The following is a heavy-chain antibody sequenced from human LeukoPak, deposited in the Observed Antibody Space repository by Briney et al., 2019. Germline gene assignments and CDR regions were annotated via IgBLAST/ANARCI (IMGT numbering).Heavy chain of an antibody. Sequence: PSQTLSLTCTVSGGSISSGGYYWSWIRQPPGKGLEWIGYIYYSGSTNYNPSLKSRVTISVDTSKNQFSLKLSSVTAADTAVYYCARGRYDSSGYYLHLFDYWGQGTLVTVSS. J-gene: IGHJ4*02. CDR2: IYYSGST. CDR3: ARGRYDSSGYYLHLFDY. D-gene: IGHD3-22*01. CDR1: GGSISSGGYY. V-gene: IGHV4-61*08.